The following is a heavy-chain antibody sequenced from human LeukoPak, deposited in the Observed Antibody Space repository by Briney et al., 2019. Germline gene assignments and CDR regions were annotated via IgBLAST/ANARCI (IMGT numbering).Heavy chain of an antibody. CDR2: IWDDGSNK. CDR1: GFTFSSYG. CDR3: AKDRGYSYDRRAFDI. D-gene: IGHD5-18*01. Sequence: PGGXXRLSCAASGFTFSSYGMHWVRQAPGKGVEGGAVIWDDGSNKYYADSVKGGFTIYRENSKKTLYLQMNSLRAEDTAVYYCAKDRGYSYDRRAFDIWGQGTMVTVSS. V-gene: IGHV3-33*06. J-gene: IGHJ3*02.